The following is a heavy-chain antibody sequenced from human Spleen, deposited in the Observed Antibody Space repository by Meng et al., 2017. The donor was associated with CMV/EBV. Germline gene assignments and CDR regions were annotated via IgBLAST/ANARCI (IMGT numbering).Heavy chain of an antibody. CDR3: AKGRIVSFGEFDY. Sequence: SLKISCAASGFTFSSYAMHWVRQAPGKGLEWVAVISYDGSNKYYADSVKGRFTISRDNSKTTMYLQMSSLRAEDTAVYYCAKGRIVSFGEFDYWGQGTLVTVSS. CDR2: ISYDGSNK. J-gene: IGHJ4*02. V-gene: IGHV3-30-3*01. D-gene: IGHD3-10*01. CDR1: GFTFSSYA.